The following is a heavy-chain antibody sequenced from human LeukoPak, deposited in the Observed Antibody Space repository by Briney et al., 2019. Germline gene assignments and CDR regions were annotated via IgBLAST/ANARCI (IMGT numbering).Heavy chain of an antibody. CDR1: GYTFTGYY. CDR3: ARAALDYYGSGSYDAFDI. D-gene: IGHD3-10*01. Sequence: ASVKVSCKASGYTFTGYYMHWVRQAPGQGLEWMGWINPNSGGTNYAQKFQGRVTMTRDTSISTAYMELSRLRSDDTAVYYCARAALDYYGSGSYDAFDIWGQGTMVTVSS. CDR2: INPNSGGT. J-gene: IGHJ3*02. V-gene: IGHV1-2*02.